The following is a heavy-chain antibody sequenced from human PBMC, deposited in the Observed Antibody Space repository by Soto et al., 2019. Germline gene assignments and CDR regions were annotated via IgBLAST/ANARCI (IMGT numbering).Heavy chain of an antibody. CDR1: GFSLSTSGVG. J-gene: IGHJ5*02. CDR2: IYCNDDK. D-gene: IGHD3-22*01. Sequence: SVPTLVNPTQTLTLTCTFSGFSLSTSGVGVGWIRQPPGKALEWLALIYCNDDKRYGPSLKSRLTITKDTSKNQVVLTMNNMDPVDKATYYCARYYYYDSSGSYSNWFDAWGQGTMVTVS. V-gene: IGHV2-5*01. CDR3: ARYYYYDSSGSYSNWFDA.